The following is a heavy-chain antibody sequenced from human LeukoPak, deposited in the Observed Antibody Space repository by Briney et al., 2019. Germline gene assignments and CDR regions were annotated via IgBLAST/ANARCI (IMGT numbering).Heavy chain of an antibody. V-gene: IGHV3-7*01. CDR1: GFTLGSYW. Sequence: GGSLRLSCAASGFTLGSYWMSWVRQAPGKGLEWVANIKQDGSEKYYVDSVKGRFTISRDNAKNSLYLQMNSLRAEDTAVYYCAKDSDYYGSGSYTFPDYWGQGTLVTVSS. J-gene: IGHJ4*02. D-gene: IGHD3-10*01. CDR2: IKQDGSEK. CDR3: AKDSDYYGSGSYTFPDY.